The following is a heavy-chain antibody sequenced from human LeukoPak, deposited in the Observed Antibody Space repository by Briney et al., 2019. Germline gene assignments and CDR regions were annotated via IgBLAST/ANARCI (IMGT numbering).Heavy chain of an antibody. CDR2: IWYDGSNK. J-gene: IGHJ6*02. V-gene: IGHV3-33*01. Sequence: GRSLRLSCAASGFTFSSYGMHWVRQAPGKGLEWVAVIWYDGSNKYYADSVKGRFTISRDNPKNTLYLQMNSLRAEDTAVYYCARDGAYYGSGSYLDAWGQGTTVTVSS. CDR3: ARDGAYYGSGSYLDA. D-gene: IGHD3-10*01. CDR1: GFTFSSYG.